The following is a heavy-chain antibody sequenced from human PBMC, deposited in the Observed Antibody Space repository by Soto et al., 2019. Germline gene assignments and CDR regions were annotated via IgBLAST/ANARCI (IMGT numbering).Heavy chain of an antibody. CDR3: ARESEDLTSNFDY. J-gene: IGHJ4*02. CDR2: IYYSGST. Sequence: SETLSLTCTVSGGSISSSSYYWGWIRQPPGKGLEWIGSIYYSGSTYYNPSLKSRVTISVDTSKNQFSLKLSSVTAEDTAVYYCARESEDLTSNFDYWGQGTLVTVSS. V-gene: IGHV4-39*02. CDR1: GGSISSSSYY.